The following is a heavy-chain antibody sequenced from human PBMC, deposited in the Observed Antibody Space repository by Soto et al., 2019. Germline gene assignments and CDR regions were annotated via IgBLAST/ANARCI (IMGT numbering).Heavy chain of an antibody. CDR1: GFTFSSYA. J-gene: IGHJ1*01. CDR2: ISYDGSNK. CDR3: ASGPEYCAYVYFYH. D-gene: IGHD2-21*02. V-gene: IGHV3-30-3*01. Sequence: GRYMRLSCAASGFTFSSYAMHWVRQAPGKGLEWVAVISYDGSNKYYADSVKGRFTISRDNSKNTLYLQMNSLRAEDTAVYYCASGPEYCAYVYFYHWGQRSLVTVSS.